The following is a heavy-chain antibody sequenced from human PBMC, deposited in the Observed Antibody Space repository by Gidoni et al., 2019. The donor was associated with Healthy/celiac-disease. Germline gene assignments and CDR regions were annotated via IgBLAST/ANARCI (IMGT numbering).Heavy chain of an antibody. CDR1: GFTFSSYA. CDR2: ISGSGGST. J-gene: IGHJ4*02. V-gene: IGHV3-23*01. Sequence: EVQLLESGGGLVQPGGSLRLSCAASGFTFSSYAMSWVRQAPGKGLEWVSAISGSGGSTYYADSVKGRFTISRDNSKNTLYLQMNSLRAEDTAVYYCAKRTRPWELPRIGPVDFDYWGQGTLVTVSS. CDR3: AKRTRPWELPRIGPVDFDY. D-gene: IGHD1-26*01.